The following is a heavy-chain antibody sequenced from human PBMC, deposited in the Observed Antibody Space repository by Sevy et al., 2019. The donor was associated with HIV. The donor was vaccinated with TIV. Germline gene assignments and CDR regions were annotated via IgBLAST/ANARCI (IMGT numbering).Heavy chain of an antibody. CDR2: ISTSGNTI. CDR1: RFTFSDYY. J-gene: IGHJ4*02. V-gene: IGHV3-11*01. CDR3: ARGVYSFGYFDY. D-gene: IGHD5-18*01. Sequence: GGSLRLSRVTSRFTFSDYYMSWIRQAPGKGLEWVSYISTSGNTIYYADSVRGRFTISRDNAKNSLFLQMNSLRADDTAVYYCARGVYSFGYFDYWGQGTLVTVSS.